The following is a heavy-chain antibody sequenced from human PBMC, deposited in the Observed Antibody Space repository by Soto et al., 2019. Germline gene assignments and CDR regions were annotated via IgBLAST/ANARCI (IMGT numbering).Heavy chain of an antibody. D-gene: IGHD3-10*01. CDR3: ARQSTSAPKDY. Sequence: GESLKISCKGSGYRFTTYCIAWVRQMPGKGLEWVGIIYPGDSDTRYSPSFEGHVTISVDKSISTAFLQWNSLKASDNAIYYCARQSTSAPKDYWGLGRLVTV. CDR2: IYPGDSDT. J-gene: IGHJ4*01. V-gene: IGHV5-51*01. CDR1: GYRFTTYC.